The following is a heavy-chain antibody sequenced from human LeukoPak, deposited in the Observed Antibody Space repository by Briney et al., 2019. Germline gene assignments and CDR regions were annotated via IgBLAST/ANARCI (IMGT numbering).Heavy chain of an antibody. J-gene: IGHJ5*02. CDR2: IYHSGST. CDR3: ASSITMVRGALTSWFDP. V-gene: IGHV4-4*02. D-gene: IGHD3-10*01. CDR1: GGSISSSNW. Sequence: SETLSLTCAVSGGSISSSNWWSWVRQPPGKGLEWIGEIYHSGSTNYNPSLKSRVTISVDKSKNQFSLKLSSVTAADTAVYYCASSITMVRGALTSWFDPWGQGTLVTVSS.